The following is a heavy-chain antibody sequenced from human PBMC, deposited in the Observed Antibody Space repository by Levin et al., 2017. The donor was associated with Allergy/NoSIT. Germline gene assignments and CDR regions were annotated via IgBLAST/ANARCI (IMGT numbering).Heavy chain of an antibody. CDR2: ISSSAAYI. CDR3: AGGPCSGGVCNMGDWFDP. D-gene: IGHD2-8*02. CDR1: GFTFNTYN. J-gene: IGHJ5*02. V-gene: IGHV3-21*01. Sequence: PSQTLSLPCAASGFTFNTYNMNWVRQAPGKGLEWVSSISSSAAYIHYTDSVKGRFTISRDNAKNSLYLQMSSLRAEDTAVYYCAGGPCSGGVCNMGDWFDPWGQGTLVTVSS.